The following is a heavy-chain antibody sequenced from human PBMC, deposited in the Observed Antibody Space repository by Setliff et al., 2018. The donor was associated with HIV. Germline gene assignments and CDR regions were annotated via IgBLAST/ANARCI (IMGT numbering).Heavy chain of an antibody. V-gene: IGHV3-23*01. J-gene: IGHJ3*02. CDR2: ISERDGST. CDR1: GFSFSTYA. Sequence: GGSLRLSCAASGFSFSTYAMSWVRQAPGKGLEWVSTISERDGSTYYADSVKGRLTISRDNSKNTVYLQLNSLRAEDSAVYYCANWLSAVAGGWGPYDIWGQGTMVTVSS. CDR3: ANWLSAVAGGWGPYDI. D-gene: IGHD6-19*01.